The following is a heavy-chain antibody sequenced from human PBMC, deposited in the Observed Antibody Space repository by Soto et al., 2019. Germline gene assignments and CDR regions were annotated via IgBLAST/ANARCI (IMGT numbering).Heavy chain of an antibody. D-gene: IGHD3-10*01. Sequence: QVQLVQSGAEVKKPGSSVKVSCKASGGTFSSYAISWVRQAPGQGLEWMGGIIPIFGTANYAQKFQGRVTITADESTSTAYMELSNLRSEDTAVYYCASWSNIAALLWFGEPRNWFDPWGQGTLVTVSS. CDR1: GGTFSSYA. CDR3: ASWSNIAALLWFGEPRNWFDP. CDR2: IIPIFGTA. J-gene: IGHJ5*02. V-gene: IGHV1-69*12.